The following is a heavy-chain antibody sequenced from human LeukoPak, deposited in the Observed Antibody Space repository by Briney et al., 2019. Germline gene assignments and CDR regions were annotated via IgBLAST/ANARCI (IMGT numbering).Heavy chain of an antibody. CDR1: GGSISSSSYY. J-gene: IGHJ4*02. D-gene: IGHD3-10*01. V-gene: IGHV4-39*07. Sequence: PSETLSLTCTVSGGSISSSSYYWGWIRQPPGKGLEWIGSIYYSGSTYYNPSLKSRVTISVDTSKNQFSLKLSSVTAADTAVYYCARAVLLGFGELFDYWGQGTLVTVSS. CDR2: IYYSGST. CDR3: ARAVLLGFGELFDY.